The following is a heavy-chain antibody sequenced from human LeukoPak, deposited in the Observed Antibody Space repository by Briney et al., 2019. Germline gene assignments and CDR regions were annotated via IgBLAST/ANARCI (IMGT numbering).Heavy chain of an antibody. Sequence: PSETLSLTCIVSGGSISSHYWTWIRQPPGKGLECIGYIYYSGNTNYNPSLKSRVTISVDRSKNQFSLKLTSVTAEDTAVYYCARINSGWYFDYWGQGTLVTVSS. CDR3: ARINSGWYFDY. D-gene: IGHD6-19*01. CDR2: IYYSGNT. V-gene: IGHV4-59*11. CDR1: GGSISSHY. J-gene: IGHJ4*02.